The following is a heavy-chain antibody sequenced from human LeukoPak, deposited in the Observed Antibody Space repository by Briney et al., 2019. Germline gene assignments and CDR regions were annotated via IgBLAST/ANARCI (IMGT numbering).Heavy chain of an antibody. CDR2: IYYSGST. D-gene: IGHD1-1*01. V-gene: IGHV4-31*03. CDR3: ARSTFSKTYYMDV. J-gene: IGHJ6*03. CDR1: GGSISSGGYY. Sequence: KTSETLSLTCTVSGGSISSGGYYWSWIRQHPGKGLEWIGYIYYSGSTYYNPSLKSRVTISVDTSKNQFSLKLSSVTAADTAVYYCARSTFSKTYYMDVWGKGITVTVSS.